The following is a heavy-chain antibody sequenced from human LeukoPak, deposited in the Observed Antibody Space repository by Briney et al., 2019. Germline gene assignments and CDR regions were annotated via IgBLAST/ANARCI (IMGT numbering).Heavy chain of an antibody. CDR1: GFTFSSYA. V-gene: IGHV3-23*01. D-gene: IGHD3-10*01. CDR3: ATLLWFGESPPLGYFDY. Sequence: GGSLRLSCAASGFTFSSYAMSWVRQAPGKGLEWVSAISGSGGSTYYADSVKGRFTISRDNSKNTLYLQMNSLRAEDTAVYYCATLLWFGESPPLGYFDYWGQGTLVTVSS. J-gene: IGHJ4*02. CDR2: ISGSGGST.